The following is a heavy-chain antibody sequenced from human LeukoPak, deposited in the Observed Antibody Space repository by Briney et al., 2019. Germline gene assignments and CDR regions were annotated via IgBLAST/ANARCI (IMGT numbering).Heavy chain of an antibody. CDR3: ALGAVRGLHAFDI. CDR1: GYTFINYW. CDR2: IYPGDSET. J-gene: IGHJ3*02. V-gene: IGHV5-51*01. Sequence: GESLKISCKASGYTFINYWIHWVRQMPGKGLEWMGIIYPGDSETRYNPSFQGQVTISADKSISTAYLHWNSLKASDTAMYYCALGAVRGLHAFDIWGQGTMVTVSS. D-gene: IGHD3-10*01.